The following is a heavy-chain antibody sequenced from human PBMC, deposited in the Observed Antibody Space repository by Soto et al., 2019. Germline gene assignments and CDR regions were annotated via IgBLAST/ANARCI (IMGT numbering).Heavy chain of an antibody. V-gene: IGHV5-51*01. CDR1: RYSFTSYW. D-gene: IGHD5-18*01. Sequence: GESLKISCKGFRYSFTSYWIGWVRQMPGKGLEWMGIIYPCDSDTRYSPSFQGQVTMSAYKSISTAYLQWSSLKASDTAMYYCSIHGNTDMATGDDYHYGMDVWGQGTTVTVSS. CDR3: SIHGNTDMATGDDYHYGMDV. CDR2: IYPCDSDT. J-gene: IGHJ6*02.